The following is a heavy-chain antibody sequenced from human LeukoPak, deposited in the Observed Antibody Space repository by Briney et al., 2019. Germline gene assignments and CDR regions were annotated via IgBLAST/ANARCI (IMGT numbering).Heavy chain of an antibody. CDR3: ARGGPGYYLDY. CDR1: GFTFSSHD. CDR2: IGTAGDT. V-gene: IGHV3-13*01. J-gene: IGHJ4*02. Sequence: GGSLRLSCAASGFTFSSHDMHWVRQATGKGLEWVSTIGTAGDTYYPGSVKGRFTISRENAKNSLYLQMNILKAGDTVVYYCARGGPGYYLDYWGQGTLVTVSS.